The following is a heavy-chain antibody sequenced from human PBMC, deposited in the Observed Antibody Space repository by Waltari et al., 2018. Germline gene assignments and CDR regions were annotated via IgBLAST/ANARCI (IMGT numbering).Heavy chain of an antibody. D-gene: IGHD1-20*01. Sequence: QVQLVQSGAEVKKPGASVNISCQATGYSLTSDYLHWVRQAPGQGLEWLGIIDPSGGRIRSAKKFQGRVTMTRDTSTRTVYMKLSSLTSEDTAVYYCARDPDYNWGYSLPHYWGQGTLVTVSS. CDR1: GYSLTSDY. J-gene: IGHJ4*02. CDR3: ARDPDYNWGYSLPHY. V-gene: IGHV1-46*01. CDR2: IDPSGGRI.